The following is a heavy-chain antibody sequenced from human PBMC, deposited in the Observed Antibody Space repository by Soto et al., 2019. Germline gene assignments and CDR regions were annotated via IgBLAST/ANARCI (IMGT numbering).Heavy chain of an antibody. J-gene: IGHJ6*02. CDR1: GFNFNNYG. Sequence: QVQLVESGGGVVQPGRSLRLSCAASGFNFNNYGMHWVRQAPGKGLEWVAVIWNDGNGYYYANSVKGRFTISRGNSKNTLFLQMSSLRADDTAVYYCASRQISLPTRGAASARGGMDVWGQGTTVTVSS. D-gene: IGHD6-13*01. CDR2: IWNDGNGY. V-gene: IGHV3-33*01. CDR3: ASRQISLPTRGAASARGGMDV.